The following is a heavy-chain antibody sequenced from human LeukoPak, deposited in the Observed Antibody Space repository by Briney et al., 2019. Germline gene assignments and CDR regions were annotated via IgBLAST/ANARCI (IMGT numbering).Heavy chain of an antibody. CDR3: ARDLGYCTGGVCYRELDY. D-gene: IGHD2-8*02. Sequence: SETLSLTCTVSGGSISSSSYYWGWIRQPPGKGLEWIGSTYYSGSTYYNPSLKSRVTISVDTSKNQFSLKLSSVTAADTAVYYCARDLGYCTGGVCYRELDYWGQGTLVTVSS. CDR1: GGSISSSSYY. CDR2: TYYSGST. J-gene: IGHJ4*02. V-gene: IGHV4-39*02.